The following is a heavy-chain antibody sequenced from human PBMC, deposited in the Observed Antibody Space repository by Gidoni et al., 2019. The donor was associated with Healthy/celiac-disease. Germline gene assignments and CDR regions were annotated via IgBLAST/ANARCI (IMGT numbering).Heavy chain of an antibody. CDR3: ARGDYYDSSGYYSDVFDM. D-gene: IGHD3-22*01. CDR1: GFTFRCFG. V-gene: IGHV3-33*01. J-gene: IGHJ3*02. Sequence: QVQLLASGGGVVQPWRSLRLSCDSSGFTFRCFGMQWVRQAPGKGLGWVAVIWYDGSNKYYADSVKGRFTISRDNSKNTLYLQMNSLRAEDTAVYYCARGDYYDSSGYYSDVFDMWGQGTMVTVSS. CDR2: IWYDGSNK.